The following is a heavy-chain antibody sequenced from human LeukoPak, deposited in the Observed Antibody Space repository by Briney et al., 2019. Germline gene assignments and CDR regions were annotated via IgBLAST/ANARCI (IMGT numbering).Heavy chain of an antibody. CDR2: ISDAGAIT. CDR1: GFTFSPYA. J-gene: IGHJ5*02. V-gene: IGHV3-23*01. Sequence: GGSLRLSCAASGFTFSPYAMSWVRQAPGKGLEWVSGISDAGAITYYADSVKGRFTISRSQSTNTLYLQMDSLRAEDTSLYYCARGGTTWHGFDAWGQGTLVTASS. CDR3: ARGGTTWHGFDA. D-gene: IGHD1-14*01.